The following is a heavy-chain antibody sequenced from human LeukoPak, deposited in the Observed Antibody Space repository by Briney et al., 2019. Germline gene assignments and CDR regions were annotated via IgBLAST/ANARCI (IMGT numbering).Heavy chain of an antibody. D-gene: IGHD3-3*01. CDR3: TRELLHHYYEY. V-gene: IGHV3-53*01. Sequence: PGGSLGLSCAASGFTVSSHFMSWVRQAPGKGLEWVSVLYDDGVTKYPDSMKGRFTISRDNSKNTLYLQMDSLRTEDTAVYYCTRELLHHYYEYWGQGTLVSASS. CDR1: GFTVSSHF. CDR2: LYDDGVT. J-gene: IGHJ4*02.